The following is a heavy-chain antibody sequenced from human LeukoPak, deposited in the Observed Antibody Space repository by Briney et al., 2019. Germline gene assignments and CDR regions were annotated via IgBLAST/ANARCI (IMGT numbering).Heavy chain of an antibody. CDR1: GGSISSSSYY. Sequence: SETLSLTCTVSGGSISSSSYYWGWIRQPPGKGLEWIGSIYYSGSTYYNPSLKSRVTISVDTSKNQFSLKLSSVTAADTAVYYCARGGERITIFGVVRRNWFDPWGQGTLVTVSS. D-gene: IGHD3-3*01. CDR3: ARGGERITIFGVVRRNWFDP. CDR2: IYYSGST. J-gene: IGHJ5*02. V-gene: IGHV4-39*01.